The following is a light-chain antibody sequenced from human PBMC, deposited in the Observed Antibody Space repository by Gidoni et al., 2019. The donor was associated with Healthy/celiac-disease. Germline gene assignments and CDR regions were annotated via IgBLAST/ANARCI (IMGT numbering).Light chain of an antibody. CDR2: DSS. J-gene: IGKJ4*01. CDR1: QSVSSSY. V-gene: IGKV3D-20*01. Sequence: EIVLTQSPATLSLSPGERATLSCGASQSVSSSYVAWYQQQPGLAPRLLIYDSSSRATGIPDRFSGSASGTDFPLTISRLEPEDFAVYYCQQYGSSPLTFGGGTKVEIK. CDR3: QQYGSSPLT.